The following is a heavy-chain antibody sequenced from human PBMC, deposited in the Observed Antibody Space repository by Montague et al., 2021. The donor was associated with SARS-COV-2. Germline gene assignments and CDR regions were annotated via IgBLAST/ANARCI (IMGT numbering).Heavy chain of an antibody. Sequence: ETLSLTCTVSGGSISSSSYYWGWIRQPPGKGLEWIGSIYYTGSTYYNPSLKSRVTISVDTSKNQFSLKLSSVTAADTAVYYCARDTRIAMLVVVTRYGLDVGGKGTTVTVSS. CDR3: ARDTRIAMLVVVTRYGLDV. D-gene: IGHD3-22*01. CDR1: GGSISSSSYY. J-gene: IGHJ6*04. CDR2: IYYTGST. V-gene: IGHV4-39*07.